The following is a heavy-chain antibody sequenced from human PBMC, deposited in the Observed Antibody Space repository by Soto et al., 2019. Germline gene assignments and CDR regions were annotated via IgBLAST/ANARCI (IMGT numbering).Heavy chain of an antibody. D-gene: IGHD3-10*02. CDR3: ARDVRGGHFDY. J-gene: IGHJ4*02. Sequence: EVQLVESGGGLVQPGGSLRLSCVDSGFTFSSHWMTWVRQAPGKWLEWVANIKQDGSEKYYADSVKGRFTISRDNANNSLYLQMNSLRAEEPAVYYCARDVRGGHFDYWGQGPLVTVSS. CDR1: GFTFSSHW. CDR2: IKQDGSEK. V-gene: IGHV3-7*04.